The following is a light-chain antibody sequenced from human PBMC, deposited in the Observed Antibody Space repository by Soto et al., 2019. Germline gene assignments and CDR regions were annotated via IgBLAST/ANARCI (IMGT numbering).Light chain of an antibody. CDR2: GAS. CDR3: QQYHSYSWT. J-gene: IGKJ1*01. Sequence: DIQMTQSPATLSASVGERATITCRASQSVSSSLAWYQQKPGKAPRLLIYGASSRASGVPASFSGSGFGTEFTLTISSLQPDDFATYYCQQYHSYSWTFGQGTKVDIK. CDR1: QSVSSS. V-gene: IGKV1-5*01.